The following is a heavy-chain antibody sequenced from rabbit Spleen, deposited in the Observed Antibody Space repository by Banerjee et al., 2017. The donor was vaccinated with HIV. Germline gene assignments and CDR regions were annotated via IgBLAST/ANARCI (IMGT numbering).Heavy chain of an antibody. CDR3: ARAYDTYYWAYEL. J-gene: IGHJ4*01. Sequence: QSLEESGGGLVKPGASLTLTCKASGFSFNSGYDMCWVRQAPGKGLEWIACIYAGSSSNTYSATWAKGRFTISKTSTTVTLQMTGLTAADTATYFCARAYDTYYWAYELWGPGTLVTVS. V-gene: IGHV1S40*01. CDR1: GFSFNSGYD. CDR2: IYAGSSSNT. D-gene: IGHD1-1*01.